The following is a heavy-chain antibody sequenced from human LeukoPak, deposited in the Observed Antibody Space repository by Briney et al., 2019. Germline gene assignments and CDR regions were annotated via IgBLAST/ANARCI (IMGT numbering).Heavy chain of an antibody. J-gene: IGHJ4*02. CDR2: TRNKANSYTT. V-gene: IGHV3-72*01. Sequence: PGGSLRLSCAASGFTFSDHYMDWVRQAPGKGLEWVGRTRNKANSYTTEYAASVKGRFTISGDDSKNSLYLQMNSLKTEDTAVYYCARPLRYSSGWYDYWGQGTLVTVSS. D-gene: IGHD6-19*01. CDR1: GFTFSDHY. CDR3: ARPLRYSSGWYDY.